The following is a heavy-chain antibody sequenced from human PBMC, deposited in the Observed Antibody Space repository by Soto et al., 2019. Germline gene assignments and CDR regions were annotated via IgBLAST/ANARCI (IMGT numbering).Heavy chain of an antibody. CDR3: ARVYAYYFDY. D-gene: IGHD2-8*01. CDR2: MYYSGRT. V-gene: IGHV4-59*01. J-gene: IGHJ4*02. CDR1: GGSISSYY. Sequence: QVQLQESGPGLVKPSETLSLTCTVSGGSISSYYWSWIRQPPGKGLEWIGYMYYSGRTNYNPSLQSRVTISVDTSMNQFSLKLSSVTAADTAVYYCARVYAYYFDYWGQGTLVTVSS.